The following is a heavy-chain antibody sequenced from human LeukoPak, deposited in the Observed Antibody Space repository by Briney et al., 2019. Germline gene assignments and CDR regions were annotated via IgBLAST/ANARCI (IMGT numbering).Heavy chain of an antibody. J-gene: IGHJ4*02. Sequence: GASVKVSCKASGYTFTSYYMHWVRQAPGQGLEWMGGIIPIFGTANYAQKFQGRVTITADKSTSTAYMELSSLRSEDTAVYYCARPWLASRFDAGFDYWGQGTLVTVSS. CDR3: ARPWLASRFDAGFDY. D-gene: IGHD6-19*01. CDR2: IIPIFGTA. V-gene: IGHV1-69*06. CDR1: GYTFTSYY.